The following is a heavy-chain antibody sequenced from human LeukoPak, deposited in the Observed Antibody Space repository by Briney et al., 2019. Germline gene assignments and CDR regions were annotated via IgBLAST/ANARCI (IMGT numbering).Heavy chain of an antibody. D-gene: IGHD5-24*01. CDR2: ISGSGGST. Sequence: PGGTLRLSCAASGFTLSSYGMSWVRQAPGKGLEWVSAISGSGGSTYYADSVKGRFTIYRDNSKNTLYLQMNSLRDEDTAVYYCAKDIYPEMATITADYWGQGTLVIVSS. V-gene: IGHV3-23*01. J-gene: IGHJ4*02. CDR3: AKDIYPEMATITADY. CDR1: GFTLSSYG.